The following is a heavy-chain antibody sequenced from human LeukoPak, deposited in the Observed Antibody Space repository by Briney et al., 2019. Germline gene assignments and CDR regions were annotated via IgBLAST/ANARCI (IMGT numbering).Heavy chain of an antibody. Sequence: GESLKISCKASGYTFTSYGISWVRQAPGQGLEWMGWISAYNGKTNYAQKLQGRVTMTTDTSTSTAYMELRSLRSDDTAVYYCARDSYYDSTYHDAFDIWGQGTMVTVSS. D-gene: IGHD3-22*01. CDR2: ISAYNGKT. CDR3: ARDSYYDSTYHDAFDI. V-gene: IGHV1-18*01. J-gene: IGHJ3*02. CDR1: GYTFTSYG.